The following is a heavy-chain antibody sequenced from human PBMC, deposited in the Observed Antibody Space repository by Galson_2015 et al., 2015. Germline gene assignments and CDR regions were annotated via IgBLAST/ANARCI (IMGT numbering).Heavy chain of an antibody. CDR1: GFSLSTRGVG. V-gene: IGHV2-5*01. CDR3: AHILTAAGTEGFDI. Sequence: PALVKPTQTLTLTCTFSGFSLSTRGVGVGWIRQPPGKALGWLALIYWNDDKRYSPSLKSRLTITKDTSKNQVVLTMTNMDPVDTATYYCAHILTAAGTEGFDIWGQGTMVTVSS. CDR2: IYWNDDK. J-gene: IGHJ3*02. D-gene: IGHD6-13*01.